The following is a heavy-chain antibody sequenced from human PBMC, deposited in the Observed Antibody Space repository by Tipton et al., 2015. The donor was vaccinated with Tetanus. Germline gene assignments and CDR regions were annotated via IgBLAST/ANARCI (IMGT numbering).Heavy chain of an antibody. CDR2: MYPGGSAT. CDR1: GYSFNIYW. Sequence: QSGAEVKKPGESLKISCQGSGYSFNIYWIAWVRQMPGKGLEWMGIMYPGGSATTYSPSFQGRVTFSADRSINTAYLQWSSLKASDSAMYYCARHTSGSYHAPFDYWGQGTLVTVSS. D-gene: IGHD1-26*01. V-gene: IGHV5-51*01. CDR3: ARHTSGSYHAPFDY. J-gene: IGHJ4*02.